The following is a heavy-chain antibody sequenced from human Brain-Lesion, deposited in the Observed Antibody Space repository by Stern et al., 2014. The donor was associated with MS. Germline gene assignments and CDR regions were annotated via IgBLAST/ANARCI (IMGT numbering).Heavy chain of an antibody. V-gene: IGHV4-61*02. D-gene: IGHD5-18*01. CDR1: GGSISSGSYY. CDR2: IYASGST. J-gene: IGHJ4*02. Sequence: VQLVQSGPGLVKPSPTLSLTCSVSGGSISSGSYYWNWIRQPAGKGLEWIGRIYASGSTNYSPSLKSRVFISGDTSKNQFSLKLSSVTAADAAMYYCVRETGGYTYGDTDFFDFWGQGTLVTVSS. CDR3: VRETGGYTYGDTDFFDF.